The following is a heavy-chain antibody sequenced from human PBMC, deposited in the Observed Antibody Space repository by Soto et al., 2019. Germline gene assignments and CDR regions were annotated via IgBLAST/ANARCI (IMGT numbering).Heavy chain of an antibody. V-gene: IGHV1-3*01. J-gene: IGHJ3*02. CDR2: INAGNGNT. CDR1: GYTFTSYA. CDR3: AIIYSSGWYVRDDVFDI. Sequence: ASVKVSCKASGYTFTSYAMHWVRQAPGQRLEWMGWINAGNGNTKYSQKFQGRVTITRDTSASTAYMELSSLRSEDTAVYYCAIIYSSGWYVRDDVFDIWGKGTMVTVSS. D-gene: IGHD6-19*01.